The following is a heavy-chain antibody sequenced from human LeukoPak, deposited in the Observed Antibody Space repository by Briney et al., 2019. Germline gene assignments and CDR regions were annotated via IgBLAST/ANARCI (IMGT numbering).Heavy chain of an antibody. CDR3: ARGYYDFWSGDYYGMDV. Sequence: PSETLSLTCTVSGASITSYYWSWIRQPPGKGLEWIGYIYYSGSTNYNPSLKSRVTISVDTSKNQFSLKLSSVTAADTAVYYCARGYYDFWSGDYYGMDVWGQGTTVTVSS. V-gene: IGHV4-59*08. D-gene: IGHD3-3*01. CDR2: IYYSGST. CDR1: GASITSYY. J-gene: IGHJ6*02.